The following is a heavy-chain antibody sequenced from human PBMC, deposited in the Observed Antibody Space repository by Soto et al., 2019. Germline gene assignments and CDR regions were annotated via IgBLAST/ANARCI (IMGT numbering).Heavy chain of an antibody. CDR3: ARESSSPNYYYYGMDV. D-gene: IGHD6-6*01. Sequence: QVQLVQSVAEVKKPGSSVKVSCRASGGTFSSYAVSWVRQAPVQGLEWMGVIIPLLNTPKYAPKFQDRVTITADAAATTAYMELSSLRSDDTAVYYCARESSSPNYYYYGMDVWGQGTPVTVSS. J-gene: IGHJ6*02. CDR2: IIPLLNTP. V-gene: IGHV1-69*01. CDR1: GGTFSSYA.